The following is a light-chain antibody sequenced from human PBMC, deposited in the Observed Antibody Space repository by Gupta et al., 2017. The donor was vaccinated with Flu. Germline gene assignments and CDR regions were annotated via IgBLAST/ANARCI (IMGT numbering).Light chain of an antibody. CDR3: LQHNSYPFT. J-gene: IGKJ4*01. CDR1: QGIRND. Sequence: DIQMTQPPSSLSASVGDRVTITCRARQGIRNDLGWYQQKPGKAPKRLIYASSSLQSGVPSRFSGSAAGTLFTIIISRLQPDDFAYYYRLQHNSYPFTFGGGTKVEIK. V-gene: IGKV1-17*01. CDR2: ASS.